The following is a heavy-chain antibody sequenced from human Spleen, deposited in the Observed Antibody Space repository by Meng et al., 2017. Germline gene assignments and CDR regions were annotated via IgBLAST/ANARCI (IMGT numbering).Heavy chain of an antibody. D-gene: IGHD3-10*01. V-gene: IGHV4-34*01. J-gene: IGHJ4*02. CDR2: INHSGST. CDR1: GGSFSGYY. CDR3: ARVITMVRGRFDY. Sequence: QVQLQPWGAGLLTPSETLSLTCAVYGGSFSGYYWSWIRQPPGKGLEWIGEINHSGSTNYNPSLKSRVTISVDTSKNQFSLKLSSVTAADTAVYYCARVITMVRGRFDYWGQGTLVTVSS.